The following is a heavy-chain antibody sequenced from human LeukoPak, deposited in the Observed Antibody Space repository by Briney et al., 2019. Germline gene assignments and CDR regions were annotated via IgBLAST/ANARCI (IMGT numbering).Heavy chain of an antibody. J-gene: IGHJ4*02. CDR2: IYYSGST. D-gene: IGHD3-22*01. V-gene: IGHV4-39*01. Sequence: SETLSLTCTVSGDSISSSSYYWGWLRQPPGKGLEWIGSIYYSGSTCYNPSLKSRVTISVDTSKNQFSLKLSSVTAADTAVYYCARGLRHYDSSGYYYYWGQGTLVTVSS. CDR3: ARGLRHYDSSGYYYY. CDR1: GDSISSSSYY.